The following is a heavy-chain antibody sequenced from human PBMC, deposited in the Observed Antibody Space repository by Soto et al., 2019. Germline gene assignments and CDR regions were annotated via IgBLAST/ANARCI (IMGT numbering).Heavy chain of an antibody. Sequence: PGESLKISCQGSGYSFTSYWIGWVRQMPGKGLEWMGIIYPGDSDTRYSPSFQGQVTISADKSISTAYLQWSSLKASDTAMYYCARLRLISTAAAGTNWFDPWGQGTLVTV. CDR1: GYSFTSYW. CDR2: IYPGDSDT. D-gene: IGHD6-13*01. CDR3: ARLRLISTAAAGTNWFDP. J-gene: IGHJ5*02. V-gene: IGHV5-51*01.